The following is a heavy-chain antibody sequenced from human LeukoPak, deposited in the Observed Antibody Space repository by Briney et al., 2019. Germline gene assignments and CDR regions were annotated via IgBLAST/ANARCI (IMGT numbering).Heavy chain of an antibody. D-gene: IGHD2-2*01. J-gene: IGHJ4*02. CDR3: ARGGAVVPGVLFDY. CDR2: IHPGDSDT. V-gene: IGHV5-51*01. CDR1: GYDFSRYW. Sequence: GESLEISCQGSGYDFSRYWIGWVRQVPGKGLEWIGSIHPGDSDTIYSPSFQGQVTISADKSISTAYLQWSSLKATDTAMYYCARGGAVVPGVLFDYWGQGTLVTVSS.